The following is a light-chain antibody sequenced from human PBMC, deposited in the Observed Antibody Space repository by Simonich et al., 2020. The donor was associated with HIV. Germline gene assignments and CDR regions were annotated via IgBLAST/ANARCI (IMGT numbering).Light chain of an antibody. CDR1: QSVNSN. J-gene: IGKJ1*01. CDR2: GAS. CDR3: QQRSNWPRT. Sequence: EIVLTQSPATLSLSPGERATLSCRASQSVNSNFAWYQQKPGQAPRLLIYGASTRATGIPARFSGGGSGTEFTLTISSLQSEDFAVYYCQQRSNWPRTFGQGTKVEIK. V-gene: IGKV3-15*01.